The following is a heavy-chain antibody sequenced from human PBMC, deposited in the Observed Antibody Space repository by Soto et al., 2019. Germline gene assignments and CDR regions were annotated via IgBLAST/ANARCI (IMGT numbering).Heavy chain of an antibody. J-gene: IGHJ4*02. CDR2: MNPNNDNT. CDR3: ARGSYGYLVS. D-gene: IGHD5-18*01. Sequence: QVQLVQSGAEVKKPGASVKVSCKASGYTFPNYYINWVRQATGQGLEWMGWMNPNNDNTGYAQKFQGRISMTRDTSISTAYMELSSLRSEDTAIYYCARGSYGYLVSWGQGTLVTVSS. V-gene: IGHV1-8*01. CDR1: GYTFPNYY.